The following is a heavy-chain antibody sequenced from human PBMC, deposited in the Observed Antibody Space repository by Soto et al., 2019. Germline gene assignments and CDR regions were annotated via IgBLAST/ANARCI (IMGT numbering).Heavy chain of an antibody. CDR1: GGSISSSSYY. Sequence: SETLSLTCTVSGGSISSSSYYWGWIRQPPGKGLEWIGSIYYSGSTYYNPSLKSRVTISVDTSKNQFSLKLSSVTAADTAVYYCARTVVTNDLFFDYWGQGTLVTVSS. J-gene: IGHJ4*02. V-gene: IGHV4-39*01. CDR2: IYYSGST. CDR3: ARTVVTNDLFFDY. D-gene: IGHD2-15*01.